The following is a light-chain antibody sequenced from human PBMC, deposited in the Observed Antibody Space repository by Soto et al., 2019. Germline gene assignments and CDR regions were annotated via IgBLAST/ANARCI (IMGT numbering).Light chain of an antibody. V-gene: IGKV3-11*01. CDR2: DAS. Sequence: EIVLTQSPATLSSSPGERATLSCRASQSVSSYLAWYQQKGGQAPRLLIYDASNRATGIPARFSGSGSGTDFTLTISSLEPEDFAVYYCQQHSNWPLTFGGGTKVEIK. CDR1: QSVSSY. J-gene: IGKJ4*01. CDR3: QQHSNWPLT.